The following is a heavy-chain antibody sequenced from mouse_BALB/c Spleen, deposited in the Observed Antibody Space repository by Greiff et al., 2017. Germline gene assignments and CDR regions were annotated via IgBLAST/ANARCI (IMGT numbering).Heavy chain of an antibody. D-gene: IGHD2-1*01. CDR3: ARGYYGNYEFAY. CDR2: ISYSGST. J-gene: IGHJ3*01. CDR1: GYSITSDYA. Sequence: EVQRVESGPGLVKPSQSLSLTCTVTGYSITSDYAWNWIRQFPGNQLEWMGYISYSGSTSYNPSLKSRISITRDTSKNQFFLQLNSVTTEDTATYYCARGYYGNYEFAYWGQGTLVTVSA. V-gene: IGHV3-2*02.